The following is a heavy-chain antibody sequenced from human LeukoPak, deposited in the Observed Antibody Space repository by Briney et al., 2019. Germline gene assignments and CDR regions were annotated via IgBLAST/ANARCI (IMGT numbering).Heavy chain of an antibody. CDR2: ISWNSGSI. Sequence: PGRSLRLSCAASGFTFDDYAMHWVRQAPGKGLEWVSGISWNSGSIGYADSVKGRFTISRDNAKNSLYLQMNSLRAEDTALYYCAKVVGGSLAYYFDYWGQGTLVTVSS. CDR1: GFTFDDYA. V-gene: IGHV3-9*01. J-gene: IGHJ4*02. D-gene: IGHD1-26*01. CDR3: AKVVGGSLAYYFDY.